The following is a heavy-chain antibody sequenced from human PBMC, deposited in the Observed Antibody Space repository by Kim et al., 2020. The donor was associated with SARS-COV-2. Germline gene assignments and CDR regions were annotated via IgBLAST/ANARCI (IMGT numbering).Heavy chain of an antibody. CDR3: ARDTFSKNWNEYFNH. V-gene: IGHV3-23*01. J-gene: IGHJ1*01. D-gene: IGHD3-16*01. Sequence: AETVKGRFTISRDNSRNTLYLQMNSLRADDTALYYCARDTFSKNWNEYFNHWGQGTLVTVSS.